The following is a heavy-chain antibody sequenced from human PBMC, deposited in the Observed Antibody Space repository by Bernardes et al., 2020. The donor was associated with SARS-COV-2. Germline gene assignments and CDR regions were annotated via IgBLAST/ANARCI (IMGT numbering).Heavy chain of an antibody. J-gene: IGHJ4*02. Sequence: GGSLILSCAASGFTFRSYAMHWVRQAPGQGLEWVAVISYDGSNKYYADSVKGRFTISRDNSKNTLYLQMNSLRAEDTAVYYCASTVTGDYWGQGTLVTVSS. CDR1: GFTFRSYA. CDR2: ISYDGSNK. V-gene: IGHV3-30*04. CDR3: ASTVTGDY. D-gene: IGHD4-4*01.